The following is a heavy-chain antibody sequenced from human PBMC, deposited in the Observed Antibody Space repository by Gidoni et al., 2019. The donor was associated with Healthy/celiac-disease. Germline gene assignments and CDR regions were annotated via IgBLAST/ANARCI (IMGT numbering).Heavy chain of an antibody. J-gene: IGHJ3*02. V-gene: IGHV3-33*01. CDR3: AREGDDYGDSEGAFDI. CDR2: IFYDGSNK. CDR1: GFTLRSYG. Sequence: QGQLVGSGGGVVQPGRTLILSCAAYGFTLRSYGLHLVRQAPGQGLEWVAVIFYDGSNKYYADSVKGRFTISRDNSKNTLYLQMNSLRAEDTAVYYCAREGDDYGDSEGAFDIWGQGTMVTVSS. D-gene: IGHD4-17*01.